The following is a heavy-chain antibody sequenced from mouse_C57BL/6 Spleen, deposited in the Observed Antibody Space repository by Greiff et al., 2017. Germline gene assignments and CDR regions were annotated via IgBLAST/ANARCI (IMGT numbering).Heavy chain of an antibody. CDR3: ARGTNYSNDMDY. CDR2: IDPSASYT. V-gene: IGHV1-69*01. D-gene: IGHD2-5*01. J-gene: IGHJ4*01. Sequence: QVQLQQPGAELVMPGASVKLSCKASGYTFTSYWMHWVKPRPGQGLEWIGEIDPSASYTNYHQKFKGKSTLTVDKSYSTAYMQLSSLTTEDSAVYYCARGTNYSNDMDYWGQGTSLTVSS. CDR1: GYTFTSYW.